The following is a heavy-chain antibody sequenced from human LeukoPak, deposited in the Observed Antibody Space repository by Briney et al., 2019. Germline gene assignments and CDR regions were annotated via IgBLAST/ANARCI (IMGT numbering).Heavy chain of an antibody. V-gene: IGHV3-11*01. J-gene: IGHJ4*02. CDR1: GFTFSDYY. D-gene: IGHD3-22*01. Sequence: PGGSLRLSCAASGFTFSDYYMSWIRQAPGKGLEWVSYISSSGSTIYYADSVKGRFTISRDNAKNSLYLQMNSLRAEDTAVYYCARDRPYYYDSSGIHWGQGTLVTVSS. CDR3: ARDRPYYYDSSGIH. CDR2: ISSSGSTI.